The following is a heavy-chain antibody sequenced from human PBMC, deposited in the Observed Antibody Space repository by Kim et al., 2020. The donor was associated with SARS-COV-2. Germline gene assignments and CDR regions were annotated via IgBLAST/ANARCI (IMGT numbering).Heavy chain of an antibody. CDR1: GFTFSSYA. CDR3: ARPPKGSYYDAFDI. Sequence: GGSLRLSCAASGFTFSSYAMHWVRQAPGKGLEWVAVISYDGSNKYYPDSVKGRFTISRDNSKNTLYLQMNSLRAEDTAVYYCARPPKGSYYDAFDIWGQGTMVTVSS. J-gene: IGHJ3*02. D-gene: IGHD1-26*01. CDR2: ISYDGSNK. V-gene: IGHV3-30-3*01.